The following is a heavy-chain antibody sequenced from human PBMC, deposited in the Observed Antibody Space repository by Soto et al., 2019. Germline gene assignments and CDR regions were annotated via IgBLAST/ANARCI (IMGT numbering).Heavy chain of an antibody. D-gene: IGHD3-10*01. J-gene: IGHJ6*02. V-gene: IGHV3-23*01. CDR3: AKGGLLLWFGELVPSDYYYGMDV. Sequence: PGGSLRLSCAASGFTFSSYAMSWVRQAPGKGLEWVSAISGSGGSTYYADSVKGRFTISRDNSKNTLYLQMNSLRAEDTAVYYCAKGGLLLWFGELVPSDYYYGMDVWGQGTTVTVSS. CDR2: ISGSGGST. CDR1: GFTFSSYA.